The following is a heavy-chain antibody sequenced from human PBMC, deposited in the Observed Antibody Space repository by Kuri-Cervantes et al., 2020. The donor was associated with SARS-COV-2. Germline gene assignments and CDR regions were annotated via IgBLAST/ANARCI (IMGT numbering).Heavy chain of an antibody. CDR1: GVTISSSSYY. CDR3: ARGLGLYCSGGSCAKWFDP. Sequence: SETLSLTCTVSGVTISSSSYYWGWIAQPPGKGLVWIGYISYSGSTNYNPSLKSRVNITVDTSKNQFSLKQSSVTAADTAVYYCARGLGLYCSGGSCAKWFDPWGQGTLVTVSS. CDR2: ISYSGST. D-gene: IGHD2-15*01. V-gene: IGHV4-61*05. J-gene: IGHJ5*02.